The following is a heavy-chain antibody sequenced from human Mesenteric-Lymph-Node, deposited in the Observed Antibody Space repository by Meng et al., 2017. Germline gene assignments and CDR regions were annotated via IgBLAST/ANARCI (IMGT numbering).Heavy chain of an antibody. CDR1: GGSFSGYY. J-gene: IGHJ4*02. D-gene: IGHD6-13*01. CDR3: ARDSTAAGGWPGPASN. Sequence: QGQLQQWGAGLLKPSEPLSLPCAVYGGSFSGYYWNWIRQPPGKGLEWIGEINHSGSTKYNPSLKSRVTISLDTSKSRISLKLRSVTAADTAVYYCARDSTAAGGWPGPASNWGQGTLVTVSS. CDR2: INHSGST. V-gene: IGHV4-34*01.